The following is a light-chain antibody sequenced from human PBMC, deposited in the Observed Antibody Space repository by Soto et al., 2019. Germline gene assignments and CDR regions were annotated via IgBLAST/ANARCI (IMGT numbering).Light chain of an antibody. CDR2: EVD. J-gene: IGLJ2*01. CDR3: SSYTGSSTLVV. Sequence: QSVLTQPASVSGSPGQSITISCTGTSSDVGGYNYVSWYQQHPGKAPKLMIYEVDNRPSGVSNRFSGSRSGNTASLSISGFQAEDEADYYCSSYTGSSTLVVFGGGTKLTVL. CDR1: SSDVGGYNY. V-gene: IGLV2-14*01.